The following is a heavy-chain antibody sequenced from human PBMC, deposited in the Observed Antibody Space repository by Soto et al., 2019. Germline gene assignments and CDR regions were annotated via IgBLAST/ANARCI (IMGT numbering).Heavy chain of an antibody. J-gene: IGHJ6*02. Sequence: GGSLRLSCAASGFTFSSYGMHWVRQAPGKGLEWVAVIWYDGSNKYYADSVKGRFTISRDNSKNTLYLQMNSLRAEDTAVYYCARDRLASRKYYYYYYGMDVWGQGTKVTVSS. D-gene: IGHD6-6*01. V-gene: IGHV3-33*01. CDR3: ARDRLASRKYYYYYYGMDV. CDR1: GFTFSSYG. CDR2: IWYDGSNK.